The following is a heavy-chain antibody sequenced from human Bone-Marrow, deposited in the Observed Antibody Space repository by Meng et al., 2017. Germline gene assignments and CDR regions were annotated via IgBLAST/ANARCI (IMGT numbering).Heavy chain of an antibody. D-gene: IGHD3-22*01. V-gene: IGHV3-20*04. CDR3: AIEERGHYYDSSGYTGY. CDR2: INWNGGST. Sequence: GESLKISCAASGFTVSSNYMSWVRQAPGKGLEWVSGINWNGGSTGYADSVKGRFTISRDNAKNSLYLQMNSLRAEDTALYYCAIEERGHYYDSSGYTGYWGQGTLVTVSS. J-gene: IGHJ4*02. CDR1: GFTVSSNY.